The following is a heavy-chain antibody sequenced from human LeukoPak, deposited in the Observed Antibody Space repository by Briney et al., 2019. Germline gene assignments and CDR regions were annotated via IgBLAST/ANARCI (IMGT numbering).Heavy chain of an antibody. CDR2: IIPIFGTA. CDR1: GGTFSSYA. Sequence: ASVKVSCKASGGTFSSYAISWVRQAPGQGLAWMGGIIPIFGTANYAQKFQGRVTITADKSTSTAYMELSSLRSEDTAVYYCARGIAVAGGGYFDLWGRGTLVTVSS. CDR3: ARGIAVAGGGYFDL. V-gene: IGHV1-69*06. J-gene: IGHJ2*01. D-gene: IGHD6-19*01.